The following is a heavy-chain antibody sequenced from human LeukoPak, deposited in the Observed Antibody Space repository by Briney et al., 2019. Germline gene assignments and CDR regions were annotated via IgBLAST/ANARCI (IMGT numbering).Heavy chain of an antibody. CDR2: MNPNSGNT. CDR3: ARGGSGNVLLWFGEPL. J-gene: IGHJ4*02. V-gene: IGHV1-8*01. D-gene: IGHD3-10*01. Sequence: ASVKVSCKASGYTFTSYDINWVRQATGQGLEWMGWMNPNSGNTGYAQKFQGRVTMTRNTSISTAYMELSSLRSEDTAVYYCARGGSGNVLLWFGEPLWGQGTLVTVSS. CDR1: GYTFTSYD.